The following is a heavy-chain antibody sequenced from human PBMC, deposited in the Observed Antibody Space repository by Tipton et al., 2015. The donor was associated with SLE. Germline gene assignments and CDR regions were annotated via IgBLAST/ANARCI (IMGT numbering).Heavy chain of an antibody. CDR1: GGSFSGYY. D-gene: IGHD1-26*01. Sequence: LRLSCAVYGGSFSGYYWSWIRQPPGKGLEWIGEINHSGSTNYNPSLKSRVTISVDTSKNQFSLKLSSVTAADTAVYYCARGGGLELCYFDYWGQGTLVTVSS. V-gene: IGHV4-34*01. CDR2: INHSGST. CDR3: ARGGGLELCYFDY. J-gene: IGHJ4*02.